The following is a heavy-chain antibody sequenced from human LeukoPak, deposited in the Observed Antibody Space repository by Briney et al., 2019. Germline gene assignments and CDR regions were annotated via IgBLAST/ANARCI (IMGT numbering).Heavy chain of an antibody. J-gene: IGHJ4*02. D-gene: IGHD6-19*01. CDR3: ARLGSSGFYLFDC. CDR2: IYTSGST. Sequence: SETLSLTCTVSGGSISSNSYYWGWIRQPAGKGLEWIGRIYTSGSTNYNPSLKSRVSISVDTSKSQFSLKLSSVTAADTAVYYCARLGSSGFYLFDCWGQGTLVTVSS. CDR1: GGSISSNSYY. V-gene: IGHV4-61*02.